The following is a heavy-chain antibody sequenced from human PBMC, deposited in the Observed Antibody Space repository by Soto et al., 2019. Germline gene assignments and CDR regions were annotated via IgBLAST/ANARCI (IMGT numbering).Heavy chain of an antibody. D-gene: IGHD2-8*01. CDR1: GFSISSGYY. J-gene: IGHJ4*02. V-gene: IGHV4-38-2*02. CDR2: MYYSGTT. Sequence: SETLSLTCAVSGFSISSGYYWGWIRQPPGKGLEWIGSMYYSGTTYYNPSLKSRVAISVDTSKNQLSLKLRAVTAADTAVYYCARDWCRDGYTGGYFDYWGQGTLVTVSS. CDR3: ARDWCRDGYTGGYFDY.